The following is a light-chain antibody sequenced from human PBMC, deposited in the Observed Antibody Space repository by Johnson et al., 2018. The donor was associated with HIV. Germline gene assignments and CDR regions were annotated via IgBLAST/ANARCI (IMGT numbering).Light chain of an antibody. CDR3: GTWDSSLSAGGFV. Sequence: QSVLTQPPSLSAAPGQKVTISCSGSSSDIGNNYVSWYQHLPGTAPKLLIYDNNKRPSGIPDRFSGSKSGTSATLGITGLQTGDEADYYCGTWDSSLSAGGFVFGTGTKVTVL. CDR2: DNN. V-gene: IGLV1-51*01. J-gene: IGLJ1*01. CDR1: SSDIGNNY.